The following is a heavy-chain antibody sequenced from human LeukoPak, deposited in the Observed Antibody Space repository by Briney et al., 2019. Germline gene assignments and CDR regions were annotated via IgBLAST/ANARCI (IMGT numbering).Heavy chain of an antibody. CDR3: TREYQLNRDMGYYYYGMDV. Sequence: GGSLRLSCTASGFTFGDYAMSWFRQAPGKGLEWVGFIRSKAYGGTTEYAASVKGRFTISRDDSKSIAYLQMNSLKTEDTAVYYCTREYQLNRDMGYYYYGMDVWGQGTTVTVSS. CDR1: GFTFGDYA. V-gene: IGHV3-49*03. D-gene: IGHD2-2*01. J-gene: IGHJ6*02. CDR2: IRSKAYGGTT.